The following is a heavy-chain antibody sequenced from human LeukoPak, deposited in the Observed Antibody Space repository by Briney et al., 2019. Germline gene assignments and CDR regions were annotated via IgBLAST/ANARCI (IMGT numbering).Heavy chain of an antibody. D-gene: IGHD3-22*01. Sequence: ASVKVSCKASGYTFTSYYMHWVRQAPGQGLEWMGWMNPNSGNTGYAQKFQGRVTMTRNTSISTAYMELSSLRSEDTAVYYCARGSANYYDSSGYSQVLLHWVYWGQGTLVTVSS. CDR3: ARGSANYYDSSGYSQVLLHWVY. V-gene: IGHV1-8*02. CDR2: MNPNSGNT. J-gene: IGHJ4*02. CDR1: GYTFTSYY.